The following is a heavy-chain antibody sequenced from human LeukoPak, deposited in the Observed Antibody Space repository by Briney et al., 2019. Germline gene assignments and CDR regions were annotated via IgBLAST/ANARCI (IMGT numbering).Heavy chain of an antibody. D-gene: IGHD2-2*01. CDR1: GFTFDDYA. J-gene: IGHJ4*02. CDR2: ISWNSGSI. Sequence: GGSLRLSCAASGFTFDDYAMHWVRQAPGKGLEWVSGISWNSGSIGYADSVKGRFTISRDNAKNSLYLQMNSLRAEDTALYYCAKDMVSGEVVPAAGGVDYWGQGTLVTVSS. CDR3: AKDMVSGEVVPAAGGVDY. V-gene: IGHV3-9*01.